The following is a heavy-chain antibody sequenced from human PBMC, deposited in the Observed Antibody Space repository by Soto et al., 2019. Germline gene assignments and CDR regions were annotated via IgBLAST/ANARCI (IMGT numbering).Heavy chain of an antibody. J-gene: IGHJ4*02. CDR3: AKDKQTNIRGGYYLDY. V-gene: IGHV3-9*01. CDR1: GFAFNDYA. D-gene: IGHD2-8*01. CDR2: ITWNSGIR. Sequence: EVQLVESGGGFVQPGGSLKLSCAAYGFAFNDYAMHWVRQTPGKGLEWVSIITWNSGIREYADSVKGRFTITRDSAKNSLQMQMNSLRPEDTGVYYCAKDKQTNIRGGYYLDYWRQRTRVTVPS.